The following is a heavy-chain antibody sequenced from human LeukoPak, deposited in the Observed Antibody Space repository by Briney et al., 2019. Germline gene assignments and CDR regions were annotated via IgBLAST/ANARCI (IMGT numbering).Heavy chain of an antibody. Sequence: SETLSLTCTVSGGSISSYYWSWIRQPPGKGLEWIGYIYYSGSTNYNPSLKSRVTISVDTSKNQFSLKLSSVTAANTAVYYCARGRPDNYYDSSGYYLQHWGQGTLVTVSS. J-gene: IGHJ1*01. CDR3: ARGRPDNYYDSSGYYLQH. D-gene: IGHD3-22*01. V-gene: IGHV4-59*01. CDR2: IYYSGST. CDR1: GGSISSYY.